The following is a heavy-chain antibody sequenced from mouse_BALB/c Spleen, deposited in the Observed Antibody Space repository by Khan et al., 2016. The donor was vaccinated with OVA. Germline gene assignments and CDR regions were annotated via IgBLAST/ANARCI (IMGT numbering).Heavy chain of an antibody. V-gene: IGHV5-6-3*01. Sequence: EVELVEPGGGLVQPGGSLKLSCAASGFTFSSYGMSWVRQTPDKRLELVATINSNGGSTYYPDSVKGRFTISSDNAKNTLYLQMSSLKSENTAMYYYARMARTINSGQGTTLTVAS. CDR2: INSNGGST. CDR1: GFTFSSYG. J-gene: IGHJ2*01. CDR3: ARMARTIN.